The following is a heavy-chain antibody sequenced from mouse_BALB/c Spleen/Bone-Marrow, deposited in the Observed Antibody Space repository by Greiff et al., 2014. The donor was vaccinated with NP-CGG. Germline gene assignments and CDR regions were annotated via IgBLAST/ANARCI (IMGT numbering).Heavy chain of an antibody. Sequence: VQLQQSGPGLVQPSQSLSITCTVSGFSLISYGVHWVRQSPGKGLEWLGVIWSGGSTDYNAAFISRLSISKDNSKSQVFFKMNSLQANDTAIYYCARNYYGSSYYAMDYWGQGTSVTVSS. CDR3: ARNYYGSSYYAMDY. J-gene: IGHJ4*01. D-gene: IGHD1-1*01. CDR2: IWSGGST. CDR1: GFSLISYG. V-gene: IGHV2-2*02.